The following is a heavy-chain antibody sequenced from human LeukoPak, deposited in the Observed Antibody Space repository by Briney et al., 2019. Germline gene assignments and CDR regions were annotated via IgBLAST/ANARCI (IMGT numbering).Heavy chain of an antibody. CDR3: ARGEGVSRY. CDR1: GFTFSSYW. V-gene: IGHV3-74*01. CDR2: INSDGSST. J-gene: IGHJ4*02. Sequence: GGSLRLSCAASGFTFSSYWMQWVRQAPGKGLVWVSRINSDGSSTNYADAVKGRFTISRDNVKNTLYLQMNSLRAEETAVYYCARGEGVSRYWGQGTLVTVSS. D-gene: IGHD2-8*01.